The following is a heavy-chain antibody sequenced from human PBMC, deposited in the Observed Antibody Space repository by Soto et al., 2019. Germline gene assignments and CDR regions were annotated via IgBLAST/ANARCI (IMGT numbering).Heavy chain of an antibody. CDR3: ARSGDNFNVLDY. CDR2: SSNSGTFA. CDR1: GFTFSSYA. J-gene: IGHJ4*02. V-gene: IGHV3-21*01. D-gene: IGHD1-1*01. Sequence: GGSLRLSCAASGFTFSSYAMSWVRQAPGRGLEWISYSSNSGTFARYATSVKGRFSISRDNANNSLYLEMNSLRVEDTDVYYCARSGDNFNVLDYWGQGTPVTVSS.